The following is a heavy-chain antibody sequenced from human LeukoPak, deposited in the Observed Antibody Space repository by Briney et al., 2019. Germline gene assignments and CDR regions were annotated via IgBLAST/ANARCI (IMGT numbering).Heavy chain of an antibody. J-gene: IGHJ4*02. CDR2: TKYKAERYTT. D-gene: IGHD4/OR15-4a*01. V-gene: IGHV3-72*01. CDR1: GSTLIDHY. Sequence: GGSLRCYCAASGSTLIDHYVDWVRQAPGMGLEGVGRTKYKAERYTTVYAASVKGRFTISRDESKNSLYLQMNSLTTDDTAVYYCATSQPNFPNVYWGQGTLVTVSS. CDR3: ATSQPNFPNVY.